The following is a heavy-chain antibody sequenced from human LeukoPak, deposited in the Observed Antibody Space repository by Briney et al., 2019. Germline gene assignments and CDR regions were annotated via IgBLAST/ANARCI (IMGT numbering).Heavy chain of an antibody. Sequence: GGSLRLSCAVSGLTFSSYSMNWVRQAPGKGLEWLSYTTSSGGTMYYADSVKGRFIISRDNAKNSLYLQMNSLRVDDTAIYYCTRGFDISDYWGQGTVVTVSS. CDR2: TTSSGGTM. CDR1: GLTFSSYS. J-gene: IGHJ4*02. CDR3: TRGFDISDY. V-gene: IGHV3-48*04. D-gene: IGHD3-3*02.